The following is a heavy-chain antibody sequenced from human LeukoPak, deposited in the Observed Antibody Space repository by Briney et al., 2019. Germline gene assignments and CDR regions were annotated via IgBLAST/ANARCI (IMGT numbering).Heavy chain of an antibody. CDR1: GFTFSSYS. J-gene: IGHJ4*02. CDR3: ARDPPYYDSSGYPPI. CDR2: ISSSSSYI. V-gene: IGHV3-21*01. D-gene: IGHD3-22*01. Sequence: GGSLRLSCAASGFTFSSYSMNWVRQAPGKGLEWVSSISSSSSYIYYADSVKGRFTISRDSAKNSLYLQMNSLRAEDTAVYYCARDPPYYDSSGYPPIWGQGTLVTVSS.